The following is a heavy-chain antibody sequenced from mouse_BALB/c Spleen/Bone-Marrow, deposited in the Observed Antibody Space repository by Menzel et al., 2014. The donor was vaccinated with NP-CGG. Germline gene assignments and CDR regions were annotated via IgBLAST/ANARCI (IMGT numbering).Heavy chain of an antibody. CDR1: GFTFSSYG. D-gene: IGHD1-1*01. CDR2: INNNGGST. V-gene: IGHV5-6-3*01. Sequence: EVMLVESGGGLVQPGGSLKLSCVASGFTFSSYGMSWVRQTPDKRLELAATINNNGGSTYYPDSVKGQFTISRDNAKNTLYLQTSSLKSEDTAMYYCARVYGWYFDVWGAGTTVTVSS. J-gene: IGHJ1*01. CDR3: ARVYGWYFDV.